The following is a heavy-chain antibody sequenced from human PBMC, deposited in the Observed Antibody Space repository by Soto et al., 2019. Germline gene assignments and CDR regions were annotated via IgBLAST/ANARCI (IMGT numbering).Heavy chain of an antibody. V-gene: IGHV3-30-3*01. CDR1: GFTFSSYA. Sequence: GGSLRLSCAASGFTFSSYAMHWVRQAPGKGLEWVAVISYDGSNKYYADSVKGRFTISRDNSKNTLYLQMNSLRAEDTAVYYCARDLVGATIYYYYGMDVWGQGTTVTVSS. CDR3: ARDLVGATIYYYYGMDV. D-gene: IGHD1-26*01. CDR2: ISYDGSNK. J-gene: IGHJ6*02.